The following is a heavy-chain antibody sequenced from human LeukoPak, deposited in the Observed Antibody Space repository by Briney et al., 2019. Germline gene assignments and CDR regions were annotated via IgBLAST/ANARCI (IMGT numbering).Heavy chain of an antibody. CDR1: GFTFNGYG. J-gene: IGHJ6*02. CDR2: ISGRDGST. V-gene: IGHV3-23*01. D-gene: IGHD6-13*01. Sequence: GGSLRLSCAASGFTFNGYGMHWVRQAPGKGLEWVSAISGRDGSTYYADSVKGRLTISRDNSKNTLYLQMNSLRAEDTAVYYCASRIAAAALYYYYGMDVWGQGTTVTISS. CDR3: ASRIAAAALYYYYGMDV.